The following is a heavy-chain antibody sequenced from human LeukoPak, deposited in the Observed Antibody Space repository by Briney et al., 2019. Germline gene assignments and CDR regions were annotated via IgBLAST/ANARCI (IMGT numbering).Heavy chain of an antibody. CDR2: INHSGST. J-gene: IGHJ4*02. Sequence: EWIGEINHSGSTNYNPSLKSRVTISVDTSKNQFSLKPSSVTAADTAVYYCARLRGYSGYEADYWGQGTLVTVSS. D-gene: IGHD5-12*01. CDR3: ARLRGYSGYEADY. V-gene: IGHV4-34*01.